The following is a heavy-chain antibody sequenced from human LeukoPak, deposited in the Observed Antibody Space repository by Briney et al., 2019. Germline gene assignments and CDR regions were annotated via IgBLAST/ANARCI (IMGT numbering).Heavy chain of an antibody. J-gene: IGHJ4*02. Sequence: SETLSLTCTVSGGSISSSSYYWGWIRQPPGKGLERIGSIYYSGSTYYNPSLKSRVTISVDTSKNQFSLKLSSVTAADTAVYYCASSNWNDVCWGQGTLVTVSS. CDR3: ASSNWNDVC. D-gene: IGHD1-1*01. CDR1: GGSISSSSYY. V-gene: IGHV4-39*01. CDR2: IYYSGST.